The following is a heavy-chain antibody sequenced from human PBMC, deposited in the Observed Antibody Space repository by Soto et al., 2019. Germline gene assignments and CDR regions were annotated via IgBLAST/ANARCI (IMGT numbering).Heavy chain of an antibody. Sequence: EVQLVESGGGLVQPGGSLRLSCAASGFTFSSYEMNWVRQAPGKGLEWVSYISSSGSTIYYADSVKGRFTISRDNAKNSLYLQLNSLRAGDTAVYYCAKGPPIGCSGGSCYSGWAYWGQGTLVTVSS. CDR1: GFTFSSYE. J-gene: IGHJ4*02. CDR2: ISSSGSTI. V-gene: IGHV3-48*03. D-gene: IGHD2-15*01. CDR3: AKGPPIGCSGGSCYSGWAY.